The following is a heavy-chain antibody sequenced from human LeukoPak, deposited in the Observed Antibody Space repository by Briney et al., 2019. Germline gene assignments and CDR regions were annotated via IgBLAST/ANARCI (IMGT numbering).Heavy chain of an antibody. CDR2: TYYRSKWYN. J-gene: IGHJ4*02. D-gene: IGHD1-26*01. CDR3: AREESGFDY. CDR1: EDSVRSNSAA. V-gene: IGHV6-1*01. Sequence: SQTLSLTCAIYEDSVRSNSAAWIWLRPSPSKDLEWLGRTYYRSKWYNDYAVSVKSRITINPDTSKNQSSLQLNSVTPEDTAVYYCAREESGFDYWGQGTLVTVSS.